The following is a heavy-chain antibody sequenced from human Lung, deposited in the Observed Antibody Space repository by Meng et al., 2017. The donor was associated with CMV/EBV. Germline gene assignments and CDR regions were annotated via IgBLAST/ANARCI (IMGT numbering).Heavy chain of an antibody. CDR3: AVMGSAWFGRSYVRN. V-gene: IGHV3-20*04. CDR2: INWNGDTI. J-gene: IGHJ4*02. D-gene: IGHD6-19*01. CDR1: GFIFDNHG. Sequence: GGSXRLXCAAPGFIFDNHGMTWVRQAPGKGLECVSAINWNGDTIGYADSVKGRFTISRDNAKNSLYLQMNRLRAEDTALYYCAVMGSAWFGRSYVRNWGQGTLVTVSS.